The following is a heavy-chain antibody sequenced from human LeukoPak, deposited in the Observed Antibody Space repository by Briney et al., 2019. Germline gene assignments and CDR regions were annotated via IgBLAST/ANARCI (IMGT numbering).Heavy chain of an antibody. Sequence: GGSLRLSCAASGFTFRNSWMTWVRQAPGKWLEWVANLRPDGGQEQYADSLEGRITISRDNVRNSLFLQLNSLRTEDTAVYFCATSSDWAFDHWGQGTLVTVSS. D-gene: IGHD6-19*01. J-gene: IGHJ4*02. V-gene: IGHV3-7*01. CDR2: LRPDGGQE. CDR3: ATSSDWAFDH. CDR1: GFTFRNSW.